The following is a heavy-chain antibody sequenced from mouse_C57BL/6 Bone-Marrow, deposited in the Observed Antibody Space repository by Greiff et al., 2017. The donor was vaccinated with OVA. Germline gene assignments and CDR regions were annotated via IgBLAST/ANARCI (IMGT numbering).Heavy chain of an antibody. CDR1: GFTFSDYG. D-gene: IGHD2-4*01. J-gene: IGHJ1*03. Sequence: EVKLMESGGGLVKPGGSLKLSCAASGFTFSDYGMHWVRQAPEKGLEWVAYISSGSSTIYYADTVKGRFTISRDNAKNTLFLQMTSLRSEDTAMYYCARGGLRRDFDVWGTGTTVTVSS. CDR2: ISSGSSTI. V-gene: IGHV5-17*01. CDR3: ARGGLRRDFDV.